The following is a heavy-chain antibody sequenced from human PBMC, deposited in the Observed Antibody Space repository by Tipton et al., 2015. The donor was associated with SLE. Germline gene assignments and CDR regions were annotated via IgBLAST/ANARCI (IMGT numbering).Heavy chain of an antibody. V-gene: IGHV3-74*03. Sequence: LSLTCAVYGGSFSVYYWTWIRQPPGKGLVWVSHINSAGTTTTYADSVRGRFTISRDNAKNTVYLQMNSLRAEDTAVYYCAREAMTFDYWGQGTLVTVSS. CDR1: GGSFSVYY. D-gene: IGHD2/OR15-2a*01. J-gene: IGHJ4*02. CDR3: AREAMTFDY. CDR2: INSAGTTT.